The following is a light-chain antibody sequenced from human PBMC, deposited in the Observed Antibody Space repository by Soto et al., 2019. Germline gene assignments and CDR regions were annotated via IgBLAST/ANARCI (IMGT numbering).Light chain of an antibody. V-gene: IGLV3-21*04. CDR2: YDS. J-gene: IGLJ2*01. CDR1: NIGSKS. Sequence: ELTQPPSVSVAPGKTARITCGGNNIGSKSVHWYQQKPGQAPVLVIYYDSDRPSGIPERFSGSNSGNTATLTISRVEAGDEADYYCQVWDSSSDHLVFGGGTKVTVL. CDR3: QVWDSSSDHLV.